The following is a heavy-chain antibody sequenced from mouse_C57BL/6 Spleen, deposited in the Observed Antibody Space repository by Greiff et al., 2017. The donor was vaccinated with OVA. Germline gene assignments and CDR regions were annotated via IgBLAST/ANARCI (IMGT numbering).Heavy chain of an antibody. J-gene: IGHJ3*01. D-gene: IGHD1-1*01. CDR2: IDPSDSET. Sequence: VQLQQPGAELVRPGSSVKLSCKASGYTFTSYWMHWVKQRPIQGLEWIGNIDPSDSETHYNQKFKDKATLTVDKSSSTAYMQLSSLTSEDSAVYYCARGIYYYGSSYAWFAYWGQGTLVTVSA. V-gene: IGHV1-52*01. CDR1: GYTFTSYW. CDR3: ARGIYYYGSSYAWFAY.